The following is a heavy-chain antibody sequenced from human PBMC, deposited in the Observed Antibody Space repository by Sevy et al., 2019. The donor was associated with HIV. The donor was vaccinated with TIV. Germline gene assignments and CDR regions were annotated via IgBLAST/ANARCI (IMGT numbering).Heavy chain of an antibody. Sequence: GGSLRLSCAASVFTFSDHYMEWVRQAPGKGLEWVGRIRNKADSYTTEYAASVKGRFTISRDDSKNSLYLLMNSLKTEDTAVYYCATHAGIAAAGRVFDYWGHGTLVTVSS. CDR3: ATHAGIAAAGRVFDY. V-gene: IGHV3-72*01. D-gene: IGHD6-13*01. CDR2: IRNKADSYTT. J-gene: IGHJ4*01. CDR1: VFTFSDHY.